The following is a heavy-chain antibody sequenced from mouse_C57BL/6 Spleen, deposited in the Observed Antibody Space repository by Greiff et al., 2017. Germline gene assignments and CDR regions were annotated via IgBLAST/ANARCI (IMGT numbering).Heavy chain of an antibody. CDR2: INPSTGGT. J-gene: IGHJ3*01. CDR3: ARGYGWFAY. Sequence: EVQLQQSGPELVKPGASVKISCKASGYSFTGYYMNWVKQSPEKSLEWIGEINPSTGGTTYHQKFKAKDTLTVDKSSSTAYLQLNSLTSEDSAVYCCARGYGWFAYWGQGTLVTVSA. CDR1: GYSFTGYY. D-gene: IGHD2-2*01. V-gene: IGHV1-42*01.